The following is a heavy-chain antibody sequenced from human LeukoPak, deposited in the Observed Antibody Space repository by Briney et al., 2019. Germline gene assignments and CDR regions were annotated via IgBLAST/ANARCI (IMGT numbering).Heavy chain of an antibody. Sequence: PGGSLRLSCATSGFTFSSYAMSWVRQAPGKGLEWVSTISGGGGSIWYADSVKGRFTISRDNSKNTLYLQLSSLRADDTAVYYCATYVRGDFDYWGQGTLVTVSS. D-gene: IGHD3-10*02. CDR3: ATYVRGDFDY. CDR1: GFTFSSYA. J-gene: IGHJ4*02. V-gene: IGHV3-23*01. CDR2: ISGGGGSI.